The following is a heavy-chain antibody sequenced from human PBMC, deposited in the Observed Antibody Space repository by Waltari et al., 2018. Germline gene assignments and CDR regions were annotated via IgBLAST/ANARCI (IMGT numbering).Heavy chain of an antibody. CDR1: GVSFRGYY. V-gene: IGHV4-34*01. CDR3: ARGTSGWYGSLNFDY. CDR2: INHGGRT. J-gene: IGHJ4*02. Sequence: QVQLQQWGAGLLKPSEPLSLTCAVYGVSFRGYYWSWIRQPPGKGLEWIGEINHGGRTNYNPALKSRVTRSVDTSKNQFSLKLSSVTAADTAVYYCARGTSGWYGSLNFDYWGQGTLVTVSS. D-gene: IGHD6-19*01.